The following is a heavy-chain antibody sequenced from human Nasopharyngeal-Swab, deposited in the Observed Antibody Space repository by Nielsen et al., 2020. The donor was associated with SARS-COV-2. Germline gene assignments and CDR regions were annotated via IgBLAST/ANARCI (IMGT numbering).Heavy chain of an antibody. CDR3: ARVGSSSWYFDY. V-gene: IGHV3-7*01. J-gene: IGHJ4*02. D-gene: IGHD6-13*01. Sequence: LSLTCAASGFPFSSYWMSWVRQAPGKGLEWVANIKQDGSEKYYVDSVKGRFTISRDNAKNSLYLQMNSLRAEDTAVYYCARVGSSSWYFDYWGQGTLVTVSS. CDR2: IKQDGSEK. CDR1: GFPFSSYW.